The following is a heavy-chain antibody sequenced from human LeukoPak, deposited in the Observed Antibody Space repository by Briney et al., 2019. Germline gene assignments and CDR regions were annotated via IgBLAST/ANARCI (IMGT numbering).Heavy chain of an antibody. J-gene: IGHJ4*02. V-gene: IGHV3-53*01. D-gene: IGHD6-13*01. CDR3: AKDRDDSSWFDY. CDR2: IYSGGST. Sequence: GGSLRLSCAASGFTVSSNYMSWVRQAPGKGLEWVSVIYSGGSTYYADSVKGRFTISRDNSKNTLYLQMNSLRAEDTAVYYCAKDRDDSSWFDYWGQGTLVTVSS. CDR1: GFTVSSNY.